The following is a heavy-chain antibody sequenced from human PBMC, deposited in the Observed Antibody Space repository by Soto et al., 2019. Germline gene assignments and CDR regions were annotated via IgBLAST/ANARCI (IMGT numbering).Heavy chain of an antibody. CDR3: ARVYSGSYSDS. Sequence: QVQLQESAQDLVNPPGTRPSTSAASGGPFRGINWWLWARQPQGKGLQWIGEIFHSGSTNYNPSLKTRVTIAVDKSKIQFSLKLSSVTAADTAVYYCARVYSGSYSDSWGQGTLVTVSS. V-gene: IGHV4-4*03. CDR2: IFHSGST. CDR1: GGPFRGINW. D-gene: IGHD1-26*01. J-gene: IGHJ4*02.